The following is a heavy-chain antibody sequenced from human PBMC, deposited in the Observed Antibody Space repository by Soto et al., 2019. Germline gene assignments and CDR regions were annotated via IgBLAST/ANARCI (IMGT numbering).Heavy chain of an antibody. V-gene: IGHV2-5*02. J-gene: IGHJ4*02. Sequence: QITLKESGPTLVKPTQTLTLTCTFSGLSLSTSGVGMGWIRQPPGKALEWLALIYWDADKRYSPSLKSRVTITKATSKNRVVLTMTNMDPVDPATYYCATSPGANVWSFDYWGQGTLVTVSS. CDR1: GLSLSTSGVG. CDR3: ATSPGANVWSFDY. CDR2: IYWDADK. D-gene: IGHD2-21*01.